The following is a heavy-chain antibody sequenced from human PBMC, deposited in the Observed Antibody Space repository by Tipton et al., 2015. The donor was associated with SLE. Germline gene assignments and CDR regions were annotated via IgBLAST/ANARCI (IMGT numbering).Heavy chain of an antibody. CDR2: IYYSGST. CDR1: GGSISSHY. D-gene: IGHD3-22*01. Sequence: TLSLTCTVSGGSISSHYWSWIRQPPGKGLEWIGYIYYSGSTNYNPSLKSRVTISVDTSKSQFSLKLSSVTAADTAVYYCARGVDDSSGYYPFDYWGQGTLVTVSS. CDR3: ARGVDDSSGYYPFDY. V-gene: IGHV4-59*11. J-gene: IGHJ4*02.